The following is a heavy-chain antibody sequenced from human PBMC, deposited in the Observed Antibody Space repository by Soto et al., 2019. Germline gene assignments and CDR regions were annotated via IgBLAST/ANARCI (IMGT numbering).Heavy chain of an antibody. D-gene: IGHD3-22*01. J-gene: IGHJ4*02. CDR2: IWYDGSNK. V-gene: IGHV3-33*01. CDR1: GFTFSSYG. Sequence: GGSLRLSCAASGFTFSSYGMHWVRQAPGKGLEWVAVIWYDGSNKYYADSVKGRFTISRDNSKNTLYLQMNSLRAEDTAVYYCARDGSYYDSSGYYPDCWGQGTLVTVSS. CDR3: ARDGSYYDSSGYYPDC.